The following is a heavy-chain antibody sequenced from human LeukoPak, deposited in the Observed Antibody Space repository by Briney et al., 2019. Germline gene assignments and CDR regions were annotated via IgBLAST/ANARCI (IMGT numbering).Heavy chain of an antibody. Sequence: GGSLRLSCAASGFTFSDYWMSWVRQAPGKGLEWVANIKQDGSQKNYVDSVKGRFTISRDNAKNSLYLQMNSLRAEDTAVYYCARGLPAYCGDDCHSGWAFDIWGQGTMVTVSS. D-gene: IGHD2-21*02. CDR1: GFTFSDYW. V-gene: IGHV3-7*01. CDR3: ARGLPAYCGDDCHSGWAFDI. J-gene: IGHJ3*02. CDR2: IKQDGSQK.